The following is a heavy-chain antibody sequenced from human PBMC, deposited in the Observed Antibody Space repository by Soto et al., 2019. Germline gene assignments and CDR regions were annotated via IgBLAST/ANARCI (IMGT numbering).Heavy chain of an antibody. V-gene: IGHV3-9*01. CDR2: ISWNSGSI. CDR1: GFTFDDYA. D-gene: IGHD3-10*01. J-gene: IGHJ5*02. CDR3: AKDAMVRGVILATGFEP. Sequence: GGSLRLSCAASGFTFDDYAMHWGRQAPGKGLEWVSGISWNSGSIGYADSVKGRFTISRDNAKNSLYLQMNSLRAEDTALYYCAKDAMVRGVILATGFEPWGQGTLVTVSS.